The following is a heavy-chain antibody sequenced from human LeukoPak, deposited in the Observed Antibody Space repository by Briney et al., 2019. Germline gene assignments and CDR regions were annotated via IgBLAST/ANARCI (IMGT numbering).Heavy chain of an antibody. CDR1: GYTLTELS. D-gene: IGHD3-3*01. CDR3: ARGPTEDLEWLSKTHFDY. Sequence: GTSVKVSCKVSGYTLTELSMHWVRQAPGKGLEWMGGFDPEDGETIYAQKFQGRVTMTEDTSTDTAYMELSSLRSEDTAVYYCARGPTEDLEWLSKTHFDYWGQGTLVTVSS. CDR2: FDPEDGET. V-gene: IGHV1-24*01. J-gene: IGHJ4*02.